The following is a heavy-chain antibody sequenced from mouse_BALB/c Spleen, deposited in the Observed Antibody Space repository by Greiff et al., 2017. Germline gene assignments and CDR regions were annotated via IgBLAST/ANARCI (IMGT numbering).Heavy chain of an antibody. CDR2: IDPANGNT. CDR1: GFNIKDTY. V-gene: IGHV14-3*02. Sequence: DVKLQESGAELVKPGASVKLSCTASGFNIKDTYMHWVKQRPEQGLEWIGRIDPANGNTKYDPKFQGKATITADTSSNTAYLQLSSLTSEDTAVYYCAREVTGSYFDYWGQGTTLTVSS. CDR3: AREVTGSYFDY. J-gene: IGHJ2*01. D-gene: IGHD4-1*01.